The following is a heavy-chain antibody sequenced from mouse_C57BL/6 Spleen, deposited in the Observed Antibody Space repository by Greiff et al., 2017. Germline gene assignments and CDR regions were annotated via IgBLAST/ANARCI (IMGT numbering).Heavy chain of an antibody. CDR3: ARSGTRYFDV. J-gene: IGHJ1*03. V-gene: IGHV5-17*01. Sequence: EVNVVESGGGLVKPGGSLKLSCAASGFTFSDYGLHWVRQAPEKGLEWVAYISSGSSTIYYADTVKGRFPISRDNAKNTLFLQMTSLRSEDTAMYYCARSGTRYFDVWGTGTTVTVSS. CDR2: ISSGSSTI. CDR1: GFTFSDYG. D-gene: IGHD4-1*01.